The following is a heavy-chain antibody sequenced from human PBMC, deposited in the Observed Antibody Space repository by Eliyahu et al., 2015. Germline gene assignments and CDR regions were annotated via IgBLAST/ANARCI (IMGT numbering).Heavy chain of an antibody. Sequence: QVQLQESGPGLVKPGGSXSSYYWSWXXQPAGKXLEWIGRIYTSGSTNYNPSLKSRVTMSVDTSKNQFSLKLSSVTAADTAVYYCARGGSSAGYYYYYYMDVWGKGTTVTVSS. D-gene: IGHD6-6*01. V-gene: IGHV4-4*07. CDR2: IYTSGST. CDR3: ARGGSSAGYYYYYYMDV. J-gene: IGHJ6*03. CDR1: GSXSSYY.